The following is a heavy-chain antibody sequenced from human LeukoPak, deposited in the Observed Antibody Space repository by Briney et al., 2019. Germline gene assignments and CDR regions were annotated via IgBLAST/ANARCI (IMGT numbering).Heavy chain of an antibody. Sequence: PGRSLRLSCAASGFSFSSYGMHWVRQAPGKGLEWVAVISYDGSNKYYADSVKGRFTISRDNSKNTLYLQMNSLRAEDTAVYYCARVPRPAQIWFGEHWYFDLWGRGTLVTVSS. CDR1: GFSFSSYG. V-gene: IGHV3-30*03. J-gene: IGHJ2*01. CDR3: ARVPRPAQIWFGEHWYFDL. D-gene: IGHD3-10*01. CDR2: ISYDGSNK.